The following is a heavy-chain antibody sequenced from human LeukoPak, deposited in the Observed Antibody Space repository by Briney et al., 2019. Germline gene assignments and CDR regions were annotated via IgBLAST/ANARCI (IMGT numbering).Heavy chain of an antibody. CDR3: ARSSSSMTYPEYYFDY. CDR2: IYTSGST. Sequence: PSETLSLTCTVSGGSISSYYWSWIRQPAGKGLEWIGRIYTSGSTNYNPSLKSRVTISVDTSKNQFSLKLSSVTAADTAVYYCARSSSSMTYPEYYFDYWGQGTLVTVSS. J-gene: IGHJ4*02. CDR1: GGSISSYY. V-gene: IGHV4-4*07. D-gene: IGHD6-6*01.